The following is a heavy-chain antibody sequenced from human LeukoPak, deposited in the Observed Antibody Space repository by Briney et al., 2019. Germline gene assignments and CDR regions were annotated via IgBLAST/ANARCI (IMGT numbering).Heavy chain of an antibody. D-gene: IGHD5-24*01. V-gene: IGHV4-59*01. CDR1: GVAISGYY. CDR2: IFCIGTT. J-gene: IGHJ3*02. Sequence: SETLSLTCTVSGVAISGYYWSWIRQPPGKGLEWIGYIFCIGTTNYKPSHTRRVTISVDTSKKRFSLKLSSVTAADTAVYYCARTSQKEETAFDMWGGGTMVSVSS. CDR3: ARTSQKEETAFDM.